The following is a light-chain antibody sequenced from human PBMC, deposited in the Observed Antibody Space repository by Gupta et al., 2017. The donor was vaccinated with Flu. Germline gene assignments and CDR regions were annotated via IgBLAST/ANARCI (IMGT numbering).Light chain of an antibody. CDR2: DAS. V-gene: IGKV1-33*01. Sequence: DIQITQSPSSLSASVGDRVTITCRASQDISNYLNWYQQRPGKAPKLLTYDASNLVTGVPSRFSGSGSGKDFTFTITNLQPEDIATYYCQQYDTSPWTFGQGTKVEIK. CDR1: QDISNY. J-gene: IGKJ1*01. CDR3: QQYDTSPWT.